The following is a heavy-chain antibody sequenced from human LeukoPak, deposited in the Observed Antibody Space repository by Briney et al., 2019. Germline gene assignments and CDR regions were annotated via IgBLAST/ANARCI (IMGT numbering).Heavy chain of an antibody. CDR2: ISHSGGAT. V-gene: IGHV3-23*01. CDR3: ANFKGKDGIKDHFDY. D-gene: IGHD5-24*01. J-gene: IGHJ4*02. CDR1: GIAFDKNA. Sequence: PGGSLRPSCAAFGIAFDKNAMSWVRQAPGKGLEWVSTISHSGGATHYADSVKGRFTISRDNSKNTVSLQMSSLRVEDTAVYYCANFKGKDGIKDHFDYWGQGTLVTVSS.